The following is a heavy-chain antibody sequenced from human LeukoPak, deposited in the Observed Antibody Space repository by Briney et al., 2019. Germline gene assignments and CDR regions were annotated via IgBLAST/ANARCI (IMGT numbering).Heavy chain of an antibody. D-gene: IGHD2-2*01. J-gene: IGHJ5*02. V-gene: IGHV5-10-1*01. Sequence: GESLRTSCKGSGYSFTSYWISWVRQMPGKGLEWMGRIDPSDSYTNYSPSFQGHVTISADKSISTAYLQWSSLKASDTAMYYCARRYCSSTSCLLKDWFDPWGQGTLVTVSS. CDR2: IDPSDSYT. CDR1: GYSFTSYW. CDR3: ARRYCSSTSCLLKDWFDP.